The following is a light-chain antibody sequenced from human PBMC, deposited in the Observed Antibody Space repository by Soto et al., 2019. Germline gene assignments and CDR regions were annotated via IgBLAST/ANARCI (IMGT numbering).Light chain of an antibody. J-gene: IGKJ1*01. CDR3: QQYHSFSRT. CDR2: KAS. CDR1: QSISVW. V-gene: IGKV1-5*03. Sequence: DIQMTQSPSTLSASVGGRVTITCRASQSISVWLAWYQQKPGKAPKPLIYKASSLESGVPSRFSGSGSGTEFTLTISSLQPDDFATYFCQQYHSFSRTFGPGTRVEIE.